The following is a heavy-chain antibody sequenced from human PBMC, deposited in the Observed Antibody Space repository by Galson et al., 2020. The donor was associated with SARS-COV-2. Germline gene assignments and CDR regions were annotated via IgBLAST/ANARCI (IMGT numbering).Heavy chain of an antibody. CDR3: ARDLLNAFAV. CDR2: LHSCGGP. D-gene: IGHD2-21*01. V-gene: IGHV3-53*04. CDR1: WFTLKSHY. J-gene: IGHJ3*01. Sequence: GSPIPSFPSPWFTLKSHYLNWVRQAPGKGLEWVSVLHSCGGPYYADSVKGQFTIPRHNSKNTLYLQMNSLRAEDTAVYYCARDLLNAFAVWGQGTMVTVS.